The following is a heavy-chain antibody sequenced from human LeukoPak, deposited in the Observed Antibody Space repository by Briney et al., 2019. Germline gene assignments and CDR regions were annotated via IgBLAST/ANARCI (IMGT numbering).Heavy chain of an antibody. CDR2: IYYSGST. CDR1: GGSISSSSYY. V-gene: IGHV4-61*01. CDR3: ARGRSSMVRGYYYYYMDV. J-gene: IGHJ6*03. Sequence: PSETLSLTCTVSGGSISSSSYYWSWIRQPPGKGLEWIGYIYYSGSTNYNPSLKSRVAISVDTSKNQFSLKLSSVTAADTAVYYCARGRSSMVRGYYYYYMDVWGKGTTVTISS. D-gene: IGHD3-10*01.